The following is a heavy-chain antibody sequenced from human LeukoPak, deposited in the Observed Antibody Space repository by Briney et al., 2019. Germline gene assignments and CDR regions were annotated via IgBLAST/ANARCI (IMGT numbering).Heavy chain of an antibody. CDR1: GYTLTELS. CDR3: ATGVYDYVWGSYRSFDY. V-gene: IGHV1-24*01. CDR2: FDPEDGET. J-gene: IGHJ2*01. Sequence: ASVKISCKVSGYTLTELSMHWVRQAPGKGLEWMGGFDPEDGETIYAQKFQGRVTMTEDTSTDTAYMELSSLRSEDTAVYYCATGVYDYVWGSYRSFDYWGRGTLVTVSS. D-gene: IGHD3-16*02.